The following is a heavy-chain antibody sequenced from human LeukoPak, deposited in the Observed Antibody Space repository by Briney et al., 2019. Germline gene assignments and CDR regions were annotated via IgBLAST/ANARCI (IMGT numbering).Heavy chain of an antibody. CDR1: GRSISSYY. J-gene: IGHJ4*02. Sequence: PSETLSLTCTVSGRSISSYYWSWIRQPAGKGLEWIGRIYTSGNTNYNPSLKSRVTMSLDTPKNQFSLKLSSVTAADTAVYYCVRQVAGPLFDIWGQGTLVTVSS. CDR2: IYTSGNT. CDR3: VRQVAGPLFDI. V-gene: IGHV4-4*07. D-gene: IGHD6-19*01.